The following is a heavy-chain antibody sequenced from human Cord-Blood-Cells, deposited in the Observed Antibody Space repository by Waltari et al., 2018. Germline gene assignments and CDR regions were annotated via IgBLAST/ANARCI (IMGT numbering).Heavy chain of an antibody. CDR2: INHSGST. V-gene: IGHV4-34*01. CDR1: GGSFSGYY. J-gene: IGHJ4*02. Sequence: QVQLQQWGAGRLKPSETLSLTCAVYGGSFSGYYWSWIRQPPGKGLECIGEINHSGSTNSNPSLKSRVTIAVDTSKTQFSLKLSSVTAADTAVYYCARVRGVVIAIDYWGQGTLVTVSA. CDR3: ARVRGVVIAIDY. D-gene: IGHD2-21*01.